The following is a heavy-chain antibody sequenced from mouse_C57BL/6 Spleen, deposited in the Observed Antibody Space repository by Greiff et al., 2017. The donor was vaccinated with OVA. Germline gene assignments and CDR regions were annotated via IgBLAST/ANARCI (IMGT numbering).Heavy chain of an antibody. D-gene: IGHD1-1*01. J-gene: IGHJ4*01. V-gene: IGHV1-22*01. CDR2: INPNNGGT. Sequence: EVKLVESGPELVKPGASVTLSCKASGYTFTDYNMHWVKQSHGNGLEWIGYINPNNGGTSYNQKFKGKATLTVNKSSSTAYMELRSLTSEDSAVYDGERWNYYGSGIYAMDYWGQGTSVTVSS. CDR1: GYTFTDYN. CDR3: ERWNYYGSGIYAMDY.